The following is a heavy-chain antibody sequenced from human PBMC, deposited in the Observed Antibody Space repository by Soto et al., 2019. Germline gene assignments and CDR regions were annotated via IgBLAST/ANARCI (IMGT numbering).Heavy chain of an antibody. D-gene: IGHD4-4*01. CDR3: ARGDDYSFDWFDP. CDR1: GGSISSSSYY. V-gene: IGHV4-39*07. CDR2: IYYSGST. J-gene: IGHJ5*02. Sequence: PSETLSLTCTVSGGSISSSSYYWGWIRQPPGKGLEWIGSIYYSGSTYYNPSLKSRVTISVDTSKNQFSLKLSSVTAADTAVYYCARGDDYSFDWFDPWGQGTLVTVSS.